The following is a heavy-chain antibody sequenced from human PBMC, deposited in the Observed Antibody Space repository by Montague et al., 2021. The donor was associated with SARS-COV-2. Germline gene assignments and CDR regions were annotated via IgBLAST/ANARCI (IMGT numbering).Heavy chain of an antibody. Sequence: CAISGDSVSSNSATWNWVRQSPSRGLEWLGRTYYMSKWCNDYAVSLRGRVTINPDTSKNQFSLQLNSVTPEDTAIYYCTSGREGNYNVMDVWGQGTTVTVSS. V-gene: IGHV6-1*01. CDR3: TSGREGNYNVMDV. D-gene: IGHD1-1*01. CDR1: GDSVSSNSAT. J-gene: IGHJ6*02. CDR2: TYYMSKWCN.